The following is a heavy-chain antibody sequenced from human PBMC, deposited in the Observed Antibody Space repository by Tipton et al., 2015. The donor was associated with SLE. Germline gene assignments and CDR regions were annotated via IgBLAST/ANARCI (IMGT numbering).Heavy chain of an antibody. CDR3: AKDYSSGWYYFDY. V-gene: IGHV3-53*01. J-gene: IGHJ4*02. D-gene: IGHD6-19*01. Sequence: SLRLSCAASGFTVSSDYMSWVRQAPGKGLEWVSVIYSGGSTYYADSVKGRFTISRDNSKNTLYLQMNSLRAEDTAVYYCAKDYSSGWYYFDYWGQGTLVTVSS. CDR2: IYSGGST. CDR1: GFTVSSDY.